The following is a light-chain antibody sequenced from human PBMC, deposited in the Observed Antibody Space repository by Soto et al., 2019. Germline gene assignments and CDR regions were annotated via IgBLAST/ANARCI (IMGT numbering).Light chain of an antibody. CDR2: EVS. V-gene: IGLV2-14*01. J-gene: IGLJ1*01. CDR1: SSDVGGYSY. Sequence: QSVLTQPASLSGSPGQSITISCTGTSSDVGGYSYVSWFQQHPGKAPKLVIYEVSNRPSGVSNRFSGSKYDNTASLFISGLQAEDEADYYCSSYTSSSTLVFGTGTEVTVL. CDR3: SSYTSSSTLV.